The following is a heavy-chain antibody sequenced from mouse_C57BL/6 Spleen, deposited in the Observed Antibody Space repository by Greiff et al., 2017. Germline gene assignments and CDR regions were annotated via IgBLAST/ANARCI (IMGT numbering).Heavy chain of an antibody. J-gene: IGHJ3*01. CDR2: IDPSDSYT. Sequence: VQLQQPGAELVMPGASVKLSCKASGYTFTSYWMHWVKQRPGQGLEWIGEIDPSDSYTNYNQKFKGKSTLTVDKSSSTAYMQLSSLTSEDSAVYYCATYYIKKPFAYWGQGTLVTVSA. D-gene: IGHD2-5*01. CDR3: ATYYIKKPFAY. CDR1: GYTFTSYW. V-gene: IGHV1-69*01.